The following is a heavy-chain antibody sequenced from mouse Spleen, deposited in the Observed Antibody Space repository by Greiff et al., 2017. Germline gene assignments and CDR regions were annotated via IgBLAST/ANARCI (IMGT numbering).Heavy chain of an antibody. D-gene: IGHD1-1*01. V-gene: IGHV5-9*03. Sequence: DVKLVESGGGLVKPGGSLKLSCAASGFTFSSYTMSWVRQTPEKRLEWVATISSGGGNTYYPDSVKGRFTISRDHAKNTLYLQMSSLRSEDTALYYCARYGDYGSSSDWYFDVWGAGTTVTVSS. CDR2: ISSGGGNT. J-gene: IGHJ1*01. CDR1: GFTFSSYT. CDR3: ARYGDYGSSSDWYFDV.